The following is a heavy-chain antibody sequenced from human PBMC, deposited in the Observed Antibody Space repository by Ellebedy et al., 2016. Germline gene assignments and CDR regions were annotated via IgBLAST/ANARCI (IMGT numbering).Heavy chain of an antibody. J-gene: IGHJ4*02. Sequence: SETLSLTCTVSGYSISSGYYWGWIRQPPGKGLEWIGSIYHSGSTYYNPSLKSRVTISVDTSKNQFSLKLSSVTAADTAVYFCGRGNTIPGPEPLDYWGQGTLITVSS. CDR1: GYSISSGYY. CDR2: IYHSGST. CDR3: GRGNTIPGPEPLDY. V-gene: IGHV4-38-2*02. D-gene: IGHD1-14*01.